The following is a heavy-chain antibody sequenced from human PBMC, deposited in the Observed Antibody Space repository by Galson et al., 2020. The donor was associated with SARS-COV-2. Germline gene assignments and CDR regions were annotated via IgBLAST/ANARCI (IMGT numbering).Heavy chain of an antibody. CDR3: ARAPRPDSSGYYGIDY. Sequence: GGSLRLSCAASGFTFSDHYMDWVRQAPGKGLEWVGRTRNKANSYTTEYAASVKGRFTISRDDSKNSLYLQMNSLKTEDTAVYYCARAPRPDSSGYYGIDYWGQGTLVTVSS. V-gene: IGHV3-72*01. CDR2: TRNKANSYTT. CDR1: GFTFSDHY. J-gene: IGHJ4*02. D-gene: IGHD3-22*01.